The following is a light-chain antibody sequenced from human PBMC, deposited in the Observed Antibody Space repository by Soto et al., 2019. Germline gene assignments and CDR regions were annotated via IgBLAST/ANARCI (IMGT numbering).Light chain of an antibody. CDR2: AAS. Sequence: DIQMTQSPYSLSASVGDRVTITSRASQSISSYLNWYQQKPGKAPKLLIYAASSLQSGVPSRFSGSGSGTDFTLTISSLQPEDFATYYCQQSYSTPRTCGQGTKVEIK. CDR1: QSISSY. V-gene: IGKV1-39*01. CDR3: QQSYSTPRT. J-gene: IGKJ1*01.